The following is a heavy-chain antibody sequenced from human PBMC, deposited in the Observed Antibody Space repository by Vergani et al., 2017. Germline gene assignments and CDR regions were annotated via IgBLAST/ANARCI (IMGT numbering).Heavy chain of an antibody. Sequence: QVQLVQSGAEVKKPGSSVKVSCKASGGTFSSYAISWVRQAPGQGLEWMGGIIPIFGTANYAQKFQGRVTITADESTSTSYIELSSLSSEDTAVYYCARGYQSGGRFDYWGQGTLVTVSS. J-gene: IGHJ4*02. V-gene: IGHV1-69*01. D-gene: IGHD3-3*01. CDR1: GGTFSSYA. CDR3: ARGYQSGGRFDY. CDR2: IIPIFGTA.